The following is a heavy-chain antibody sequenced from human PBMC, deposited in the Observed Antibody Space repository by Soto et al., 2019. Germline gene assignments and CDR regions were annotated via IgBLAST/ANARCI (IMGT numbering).Heavy chain of an antibody. Sequence: PGGSLRLSCAASGFTFSSYGMHWVRQAPGKGLEWVAVISYDGSNKYYADSVKGRFTISRDNSKNTLYLQMNSLRAEDTAVYYCAKVNMPYYYDSSGYFDYWGQGTLVTVSS. J-gene: IGHJ4*02. D-gene: IGHD3-22*01. CDR1: GFTFSSYG. V-gene: IGHV3-30*18. CDR3: AKVNMPYYYDSSGYFDY. CDR2: ISYDGSNK.